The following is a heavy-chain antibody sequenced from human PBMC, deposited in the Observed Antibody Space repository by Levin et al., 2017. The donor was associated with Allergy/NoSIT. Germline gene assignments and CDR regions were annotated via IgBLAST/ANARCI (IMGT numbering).Heavy chain of an antibody. CDR3: ARGGACSGGSCYYYYYYMDV. CDR2: ISSSGSTI. CDR1: GFTFSDYY. D-gene: IGHD2-15*01. V-gene: IGHV3-11*01. Sequence: PGGSLRLSCAASGFTFSDYYMSWIRQAPGKGLEWVSYISSSGSTIYYADSVKGRFTISRDNAKNSLYLQMNSLRAEDTAVYYCARGGACSGGSCYYYYYYMDVSGKGTTVTVSS. J-gene: IGHJ6*03.